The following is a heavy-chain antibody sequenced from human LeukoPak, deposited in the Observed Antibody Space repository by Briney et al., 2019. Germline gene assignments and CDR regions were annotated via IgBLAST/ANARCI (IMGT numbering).Heavy chain of an antibody. CDR2: IYYSGST. Sequence: PSETLSLTCAVSGGSISSYHWSWIRQPPGKGLEWIGYIYYSGSTNYNPSLKSRVTISVDTSKNQFSLKLSSVTAADTAVYYCASFRVPAASDAFDIWGQGTMVTVSS. V-gene: IGHV4-59*08. CDR3: ASFRVPAASDAFDI. J-gene: IGHJ3*02. D-gene: IGHD2-2*01. CDR1: GGSISSYH.